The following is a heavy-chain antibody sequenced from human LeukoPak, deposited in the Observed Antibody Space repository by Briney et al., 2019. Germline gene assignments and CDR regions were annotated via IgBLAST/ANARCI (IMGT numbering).Heavy chain of an antibody. CDR2: ISSSGSTI. CDR1: GFTFSSYA. V-gene: IGHV3-48*04. CDR3: ARAGASKKRPFDY. Sequence: PGGSLRLSCAASGFTFSSYAMSWVRQAPGKGLEWVSYISSSGSTIYYADSVKGRFTISRDNAKNLLYLQMNSLRAEDTAVYYCARAGASKKRPFDYRGQGTLVNVSS. J-gene: IGHJ4*02. D-gene: IGHD3-10*01.